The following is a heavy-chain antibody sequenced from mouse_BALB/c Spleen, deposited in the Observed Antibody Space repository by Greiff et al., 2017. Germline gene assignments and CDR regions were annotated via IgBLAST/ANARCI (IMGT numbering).Heavy chain of an antibody. CDR3: ARGEVSY. J-gene: IGHJ3*01. Sequence: DVKLVESGGGLVQPGGSRKLSCAASGFTFSSFGMHWVRQAPEKGLEWVAYISSGSSTIYYADTVKGRFTISRDNPKNTLFLQMTSLRSEDTAMYYCARGEVSYWGQGTLVTVSA. D-gene: IGHD2-14*01. CDR2: ISSGSSTI. V-gene: IGHV5-17*02. CDR1: GFTFSSFG.